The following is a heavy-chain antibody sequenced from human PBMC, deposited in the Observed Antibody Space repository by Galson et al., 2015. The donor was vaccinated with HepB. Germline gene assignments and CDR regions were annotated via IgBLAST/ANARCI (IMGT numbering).Heavy chain of an antibody. CDR1: GFTFSSYW. CDR3: VRGFGSLQ. CDR2: IKQDGSEK. D-gene: IGHD2-15*01. V-gene: IGHV3-7*03. Sequence: SLRLSCAASGFTFSSYWMNWVRQAPEKGLEWVANIKQDGSEKYYVDSVRDRFTISRDNAKNSLYLQMNSLRAEDTAIYYCVRGFGSLQWGQGTQVTVSS. J-gene: IGHJ4*02.